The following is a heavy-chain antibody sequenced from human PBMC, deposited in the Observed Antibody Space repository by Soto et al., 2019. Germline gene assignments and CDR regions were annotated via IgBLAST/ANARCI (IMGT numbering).Heavy chain of an antibody. D-gene: IGHD2-21*02. CDR1: GGSINXXGYY. CDR3: XXXVCGGDXXXGMDV. J-gene: IGHJ6*02. CDR2: IYYSGST. Sequence: QVQLQESGPGLVKPSQTLSLTCTVSGGSINXXGYYWSWIRQHPGKGLEWIGYIYYSGSTYYNPSLKSRVTISVDXXXXXXXXXXXXXXXXXXXXXXXXXVCGGDXXXGMDVWGQGTTVTVSS. V-gene: IGHV4-31*03.